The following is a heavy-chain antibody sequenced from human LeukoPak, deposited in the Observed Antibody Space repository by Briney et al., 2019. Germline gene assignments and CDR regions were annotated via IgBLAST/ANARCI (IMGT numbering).Heavy chain of an antibody. CDR3: ATYRQVLLPFES. J-gene: IGHJ4*02. D-gene: IGHD2-8*02. Sequence: GGSLRLSCAASGFTFSSYWMHWVRQAPGKGLVWVSRINSDGSSTSYADSVRGRFTISRDDSKSTLSLQMNSLRAEDTAIYYCATYRQVLLPFESWGQGTLVTVSS. CDR2: INSDGSST. CDR1: GFTFSSYW. V-gene: IGHV3-74*01.